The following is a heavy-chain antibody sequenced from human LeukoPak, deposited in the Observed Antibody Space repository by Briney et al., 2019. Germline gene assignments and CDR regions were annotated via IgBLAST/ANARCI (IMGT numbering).Heavy chain of an antibody. Sequence: SETLSLTCTVSGGSISSYYWSWIRQPPGKGLEWIGEINHSGSTNYNPSLKSRVTISVDTSKNQFSLKLSSVTAADTAVYYCARGSNWGTYYYYYMDVWGKGTTVTVSS. CDR2: INHSGST. CDR1: GGSISSYY. D-gene: IGHD7-27*01. V-gene: IGHV4-34*01. J-gene: IGHJ6*03. CDR3: ARGSNWGTYYYYYMDV.